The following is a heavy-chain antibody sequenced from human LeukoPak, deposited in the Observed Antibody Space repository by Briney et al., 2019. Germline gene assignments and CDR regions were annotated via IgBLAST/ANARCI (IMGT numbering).Heavy chain of an antibody. CDR3: ATQPMVRGVIEFDY. D-gene: IGHD3-10*01. V-gene: IGHV1-2*02. J-gene: IGHJ4*02. CDR2: INPNSGGT. Sequence: ASVKVSCKASGYTFTGYYMHWVRQAPGQGLEWMGWINPNSGGTNYAQKFQGRVTMTRDTSISTAYMELSRLRSEDTAVYYCATQPMVRGVIEFDYWGQGTLVTVSS. CDR1: GYTFTGYY.